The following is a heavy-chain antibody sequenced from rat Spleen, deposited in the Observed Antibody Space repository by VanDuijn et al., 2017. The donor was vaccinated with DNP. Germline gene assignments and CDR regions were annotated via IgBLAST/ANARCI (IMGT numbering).Heavy chain of an antibody. CDR1: GFNLNDYW. Sequence: EVKLVESGAGLLQPGRSLKLSCAASGFNLNDYWMGWFRQAPGKGLEWIGEINKDSSTMNYTPSLKYKVTISRDNAQNTLYLQMSKLGSEDTAIYYCARLGWHGWFAYWGQGTLVTVSS. CDR2: INKDSSTM. V-gene: IGHV4-2*01. J-gene: IGHJ3*01. CDR3: ARLGWHGWFAY. D-gene: IGHD1-11*01.